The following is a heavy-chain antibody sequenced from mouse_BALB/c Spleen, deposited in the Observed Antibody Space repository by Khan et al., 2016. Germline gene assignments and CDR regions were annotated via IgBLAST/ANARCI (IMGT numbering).Heavy chain of an antibody. J-gene: IGHJ2*01. CDR2: ISSGGST. D-gene: IGHD2-1*01. V-gene: IGHV5-6-5*01. CDR3: AREDYGNYGDYFDY. CDR1: GFTFSSYA. Sequence: EVELVESGGGLVKPGESLKLSCAASGFTFSSYAMSWVRQTPEKRLEWVASISSGGSTYYPDSVKGRFTISRDNARDILNLQMSSLRSEDTAMYYCAREDYGNYGDYFDYWGQGTTLTVSS.